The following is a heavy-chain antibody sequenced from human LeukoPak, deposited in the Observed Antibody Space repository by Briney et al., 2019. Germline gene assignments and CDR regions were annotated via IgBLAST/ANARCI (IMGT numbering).Heavy chain of an antibody. CDR1: GFTFNKYA. V-gene: IGHV3-9*01. D-gene: IGHD2-2*01. J-gene: IGHJ4*02. Sequence: TGGSLRLSCAASGFTFNKYAMSWVRQAPGKGLEWVSSISWNSGTIGYADSVKGRFTISRDNAKNSLYLQMNSLRAEDTALYYCAKAGCSSTTCYSNQWGQGTLVTVSS. CDR2: ISWNSGTI. CDR3: AKAGCSSTTCYSNQ.